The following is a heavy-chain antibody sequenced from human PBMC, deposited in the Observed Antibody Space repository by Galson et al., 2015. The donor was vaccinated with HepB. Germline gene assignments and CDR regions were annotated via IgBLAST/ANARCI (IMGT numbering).Heavy chain of an antibody. CDR1: GFTFSDYY. CDR3: ARDLRAHRWFGDYHDAFDI. D-gene: IGHD3-10*01. J-gene: IGHJ3*02. V-gene: IGHV3-11*06. Sequence: SLRLSCAASGFTFSDYYMSWIRQAPGKGLEWVSYISSSSSYTNYADSVKGRFTISRDNAKNSLYLQMNSLRAEDTAVYYCARDLRAHRWFGDYHDAFDIWGQGTMVTVSS. CDR2: ISSSSSYT.